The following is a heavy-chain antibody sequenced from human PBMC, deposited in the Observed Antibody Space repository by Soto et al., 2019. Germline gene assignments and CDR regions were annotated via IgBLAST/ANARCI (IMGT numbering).Heavy chain of an antibody. CDR2: INSDGSST. D-gene: IGHD3-10*01. Sequence: EVQLVESGGGLVQPGGSLRLSCAASGLTFSSYWMHWVRQAPGKGLVWVSRINSDGSSTSYADSVKGRFTISRDNAKNTLYLQMNSLRAEDTAVYYCARRGGDYYYYYGMDVWGQGTTVTVSS. CDR1: GLTFSSYW. CDR3: ARRGGDYYYYYGMDV. V-gene: IGHV3-74*01. J-gene: IGHJ6*02.